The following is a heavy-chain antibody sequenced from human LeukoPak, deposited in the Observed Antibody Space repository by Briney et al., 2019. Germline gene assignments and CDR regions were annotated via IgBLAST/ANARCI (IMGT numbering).Heavy chain of an antibody. J-gene: IGHJ4*02. Sequence: GGSLRLSCAASGFTFSSYAMSWVRQAPGKGLEWVGRIKSKTDGGTTDYAAPVKGRFTISRDDSQNTLCLQMNSLKTEDTAVYYCATVGCGSTTCYSDYWGQGNLVTVSS. D-gene: IGHD2-2*01. V-gene: IGHV3-15*01. CDR1: GFTFSSYA. CDR2: IKSKTDGGTT. CDR3: ATVGCGSTTCYSDY.